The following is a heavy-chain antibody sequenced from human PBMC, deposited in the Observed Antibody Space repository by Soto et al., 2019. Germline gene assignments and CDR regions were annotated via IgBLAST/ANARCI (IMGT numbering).Heavy chain of an antibody. V-gene: IGHV1-3*04. CDR2: IATGDGNT. CDR3: AKASRIWKPDY. CDR1: GYTFTYYD. Sequence: ASVKVSCKTSGYTFTYYDIHWVRQAPGQTFEWLGWIATGDGNTRFSQNFRGRVTSTRDTSSTTPYMEFNSLRSEDKAVYYGAKASRIWKPDYWGQGTRVTVSS. J-gene: IGHJ4*02. D-gene: IGHD1-1*01.